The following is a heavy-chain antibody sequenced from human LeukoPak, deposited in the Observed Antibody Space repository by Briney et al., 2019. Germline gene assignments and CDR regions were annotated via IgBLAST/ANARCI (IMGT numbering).Heavy chain of an antibody. CDR3: ASGYGSGIQAPCYNYYGMDV. Sequence: GESRLIYCKGSGYSFTSYWISWVRQMPGKGLEWMGRIDPSDSYTNYSPSFQGHVTISADKSISTAYLQWSRLKASDTAMYYCASGYGSGIQAPCYNYYGMDVWGERTTVTVSS. CDR2: IDPSDSYT. D-gene: IGHD3-10*01. CDR1: GYSFTSYW. J-gene: IGHJ6*04. V-gene: IGHV5-10-1*01.